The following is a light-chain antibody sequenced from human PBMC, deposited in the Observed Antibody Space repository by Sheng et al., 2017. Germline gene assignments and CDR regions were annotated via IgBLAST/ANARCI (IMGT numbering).Light chain of an antibody. Sequence: DIQMTQSPSTLSASVGDRVTITCRASQSISSWLAWYQQKPGEAPKLLIYKASSLESGVPSRFSGSGSGTEFTLTISSLQPDDFATYYCQVYDSAPSTFGQGTRLEIK. CDR1: QSISSW. CDR3: QVYDSAPST. CDR2: KAS. V-gene: IGKV1-5*03. J-gene: IGKJ5*01.